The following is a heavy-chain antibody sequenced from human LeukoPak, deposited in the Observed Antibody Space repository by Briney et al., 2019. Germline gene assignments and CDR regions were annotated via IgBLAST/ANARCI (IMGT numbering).Heavy chain of an antibody. V-gene: IGHV4-34*01. D-gene: IGHD5-18*01. J-gene: IGHJ3*02. CDR1: GVSFSGYD. Sequence: PAETLSLTCAVDGVSFSGYDWSWIRQVPGKGLEWIGEINQSGRTNYNPSLKRRLTISVDTSKNQSSLKMSFVTATDPAMYYCARGWFGFWHNSYADDNAFDIWGQGTMVTVSS. CDR2: INQSGRT. CDR3: ARGWFGFWHNSYADDNAFDI.